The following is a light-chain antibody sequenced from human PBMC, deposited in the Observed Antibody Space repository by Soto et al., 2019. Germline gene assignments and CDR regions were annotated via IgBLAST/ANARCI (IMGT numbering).Light chain of an antibody. Sequence: DIQMPQYPFSVSASVGDRVTITCRASKGLSTWLAWYQQKPGKAPKLLIYAASSWQSGVPSRFSGSGSGTDFTLTISSLQPEDFATYYCQQANSFPFTFGPGTKVDIK. CDR2: AAS. J-gene: IGKJ3*01. CDR3: QQANSFPFT. V-gene: IGKV1-12*01. CDR1: KGLSTW.